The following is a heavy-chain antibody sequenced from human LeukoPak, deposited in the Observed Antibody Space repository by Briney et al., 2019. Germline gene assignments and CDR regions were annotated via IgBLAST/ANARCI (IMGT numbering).Heavy chain of an antibody. CDR2: IKGDETEK. CDR1: GFTFSSSW. Sequence: GESLRLSCAASGFTFSSSWMSWVRQAPGKGLEWVAFIKGDETEKHYVDSLKGRFTISRDNAENSLSLQMNSLTVEDTAVYFCARGRFFYGWGIDVWGQGTTVIVSS. CDR3: ARGRFFYGWGIDV. V-gene: IGHV3-7*01. D-gene: IGHD2/OR15-2a*01. J-gene: IGHJ6*02.